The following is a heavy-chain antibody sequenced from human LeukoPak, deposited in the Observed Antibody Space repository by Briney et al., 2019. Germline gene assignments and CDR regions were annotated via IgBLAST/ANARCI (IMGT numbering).Heavy chain of an antibody. CDR3: ARDNRRPFDI. Sequence: GGSLRLSCAASGFTSSSYWMTWVRQAPGKGLEWLANIKEDGSVKYYVDSVKGRFTISRDNAKNSVYLQMSSLRVEDTAVYYCARDNRRPFDIWGQGTMVTVSS. V-gene: IGHV3-7*01. D-gene: IGHD3-16*02. J-gene: IGHJ3*02. CDR2: IKEDGSVK. CDR1: GFTSSSYW.